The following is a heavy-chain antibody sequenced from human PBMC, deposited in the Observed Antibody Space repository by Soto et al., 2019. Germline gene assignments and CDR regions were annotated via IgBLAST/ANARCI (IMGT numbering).Heavy chain of an antibody. V-gene: IGHV4-39*01. J-gene: IGHJ4*02. D-gene: IGHD3-10*01. CDR1: GGSISSSSYY. Sequence: PSETLSLTCTVSGGSISSSSYYWGWIRQPPGKGLEWIGSIYYSGSTYYNPSLKSRVTISVDTSKNQFSLKLSSVTAADTAVYYCARQGLLWFGELLYYFDYWGQGTLVTVSS. CDR3: ARQGLLWFGELLYYFDY. CDR2: IYYSGST.